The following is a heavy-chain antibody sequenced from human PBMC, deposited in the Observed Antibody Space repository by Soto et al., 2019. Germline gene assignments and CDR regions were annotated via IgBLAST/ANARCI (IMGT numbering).Heavy chain of an antibody. CDR3: ARGTDPLGITTSQLLDY. Sequence: SETLSLTCTVSGGSISSSSYYWGWIRQPPGKGLEWIGSIYYSGSTYYNPSLKSRVTISVDTSKNQFSLKLSSVTAADTAVYYCARGTDPLGITTSQLLDYWGQGTLVTVSS. CDR2: IYYSGST. V-gene: IGHV4-39*01. D-gene: IGHD3-22*01. CDR1: GGSISSSSYY. J-gene: IGHJ4*02.